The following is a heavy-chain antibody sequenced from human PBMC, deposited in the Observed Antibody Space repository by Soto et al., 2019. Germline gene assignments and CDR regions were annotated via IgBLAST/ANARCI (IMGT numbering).Heavy chain of an antibody. J-gene: IGHJ6*02. CDR3: ASHTTRYESGYPYYYYGMDV. CDR1: GGSISSSSYY. CDR2: IYCSGST. D-gene: IGHD3-3*01. Sequence: PSETLSLTCTVSGGSISSSSYYWGWIRQPPGKGLEWIGSIYCSGSTYYNPSLKSRVTISVDTSKNQFSLKLSSVTAADTAVYYCASHTTRYESGYPYYYYGMDVWGQGTTVTVSS. V-gene: IGHV4-39*01.